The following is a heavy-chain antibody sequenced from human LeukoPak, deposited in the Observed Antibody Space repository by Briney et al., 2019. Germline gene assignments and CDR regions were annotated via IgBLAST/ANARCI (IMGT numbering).Heavy chain of an antibody. Sequence: GGSLRLSCAASEFTISSYSMNWVRQAPGKGLEWVSYISTSSSTIYYADSVKGRFTISRDNAKNSLYMQMNSLRDEDTAVYYCARGYCSSTSCPRHHFDYWGQGTLVTVSS. CDR3: ARGYCSSTSCPRHHFDY. V-gene: IGHV3-48*02. CDR2: ISTSSSTI. D-gene: IGHD2-2*01. CDR1: EFTISSYS. J-gene: IGHJ4*02.